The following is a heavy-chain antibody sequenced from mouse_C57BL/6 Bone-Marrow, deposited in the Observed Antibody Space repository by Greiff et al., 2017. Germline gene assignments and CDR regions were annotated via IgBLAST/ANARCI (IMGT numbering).Heavy chain of an antibody. J-gene: IGHJ4*01. D-gene: IGHD1-3*01. Sequence: QVQLQQPGAELVKPGASVKLSCKASGYTFTSYWMHWVKQRPGQGLEWIGMIHPNSGSTNYNEKFKSKATLTVDQSSSTAYMQLSSLTSEDSAVYYCAKRGSFPYAMDYWGQGTSVTVSS. CDR2: IHPNSGST. V-gene: IGHV1-64*01. CDR1: GYTFTSYW. CDR3: AKRGSFPYAMDY.